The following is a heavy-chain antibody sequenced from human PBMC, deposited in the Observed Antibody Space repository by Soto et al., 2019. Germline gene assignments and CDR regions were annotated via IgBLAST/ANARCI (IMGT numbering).Heavy chain of an antibody. J-gene: IGHJ4*02. V-gene: IGHV3-33*01. CDR2: TWYDESNK. D-gene: IGHD2-2*01. CDR3: ARDTSPRGTNCCYHFDH. CDR1: GFTFSSYG. Sequence: QVQLVESGGGVVQPGRSLRLSCAASGFTFSSYGMHWVRQAPGKGLQWVAVTWYDESNKYYEDSVKGRFTVSRDNSKNTLYLQINSLRAEDTAVYYCARDTSPRGTNCCYHFDHWDQGTLVTVSS.